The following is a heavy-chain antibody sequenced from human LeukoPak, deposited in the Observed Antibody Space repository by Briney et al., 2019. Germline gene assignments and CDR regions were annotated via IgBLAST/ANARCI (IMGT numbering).Heavy chain of an antibody. V-gene: IGHV3-9*01. CDR1: GFTFDDYA. J-gene: IGHJ3*02. CDR2: ISWNSGSI. CDR3: AKGRYYYDSSGTYDAFDI. D-gene: IGHD3-22*01. Sequence: PGGSLRLSCAASGFTFDDYAMHWVRQAPGKGLEWVSGISWNSGSIGYADSVKGRFTISRDNAKNSLYLQMNSLRAEDTALYYCAKGRYYYDSSGTYDAFDIWGQGTMVTVSS.